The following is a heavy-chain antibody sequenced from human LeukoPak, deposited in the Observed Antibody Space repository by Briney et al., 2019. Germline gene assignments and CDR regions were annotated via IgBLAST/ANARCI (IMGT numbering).Heavy chain of an antibody. V-gene: IGHV1-8*01. Sequence: ASVRVSCKASGYTFTSYDFTWVRQATGQGLEYMGWMNPNSGNTGYAQKFQGRVTMTRNTSISTAYMELSSLRSEDTAVYYCARAFRGQTVTSDYWGQGTLVTVSS. CDR2: MNPNSGNT. CDR1: GYTFTSYD. J-gene: IGHJ4*02. D-gene: IGHD4-17*01. CDR3: ARAFRGQTVTSDY.